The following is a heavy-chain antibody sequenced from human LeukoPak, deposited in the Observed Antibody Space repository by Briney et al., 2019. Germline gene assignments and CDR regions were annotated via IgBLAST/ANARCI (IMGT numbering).Heavy chain of an antibody. J-gene: IGHJ4*02. CDR1: GYTFTDYY. CDR2: INPYSGGT. D-gene: IGHD3-3*01. Sequence: GASVKLSCKASGYTFTDYYMHWVRQAPGQGLEWMGLINPYSGGTNYAQRFQDRVSMTRDTSISTAYMELSRVTSDDTAVYYCARSGGTSGPELDYWGQGTLVTVSS. V-gene: IGHV1-2*02. CDR3: ARSGGTSGPELDY.